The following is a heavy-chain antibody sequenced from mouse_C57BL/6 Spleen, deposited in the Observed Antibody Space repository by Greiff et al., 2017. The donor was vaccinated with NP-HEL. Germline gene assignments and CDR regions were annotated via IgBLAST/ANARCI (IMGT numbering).Heavy chain of an antibody. J-gene: IGHJ1*03. CDR3: ARGIFIATVVAHWYFDV. CDR1: GYTFTSYS. CDR2: IDPSDSET. V-gene: IGHV1-52*01. D-gene: IGHD1-1*01. Sequence: VQLQQPGAELVRPGSSVKLSCKASGYTFTSYSMHWVKQRPIQGLEWIGNIDPSDSETHYNQKFKDKATLTVDKSSSTAYMQLSSLTSEDSAVYYCARGIFIATVVAHWYFDVWGTGTTVTVSS.